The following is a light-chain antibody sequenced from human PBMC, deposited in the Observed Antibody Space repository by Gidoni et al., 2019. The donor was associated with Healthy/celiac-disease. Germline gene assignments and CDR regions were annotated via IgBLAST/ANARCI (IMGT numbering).Light chain of an antibody. Sequence: DIVLTHSPATLSLSQGESATLSCRASQSVRSYLAWYQQKPGKSPRLLIYDASNRATGIPARFSGSGSGTDFTLTISSLEPEDFAVYYCQQRSNWPLTFGGGTKVEIK. CDR1: QSVRSY. J-gene: IGKJ4*01. CDR3: QQRSNWPLT. V-gene: IGKV3-11*01. CDR2: DAS.